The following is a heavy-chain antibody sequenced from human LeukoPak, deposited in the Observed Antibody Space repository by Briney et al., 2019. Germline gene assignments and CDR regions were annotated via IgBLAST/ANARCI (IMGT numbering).Heavy chain of an antibody. CDR2: INEYGSTT. CDR3: ARDVAGSGSR. CDR1: GFTFSIYW. J-gene: IGHJ4*02. D-gene: IGHD3-10*01. Sequence: GGSLRLSCEASGFTFSIYWMHWVRQVPGEGLVWVSRINEYGSTTNYADSVKDRFIISRDNAKNTLYLQMNSLRAEDSAVYYCARDVAGSGSRWGQGTLVTVSS. V-gene: IGHV3-74*01.